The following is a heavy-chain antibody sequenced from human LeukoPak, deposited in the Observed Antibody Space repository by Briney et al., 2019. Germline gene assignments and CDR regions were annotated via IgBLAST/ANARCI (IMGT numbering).Heavy chain of an antibody. CDR1: GFTFSSYA. CDR3: ARRHYDYVWGSYSYYFDY. V-gene: IGHV3-30*04. Sequence: GGSLRLSCAASGFTFSSYAMHWVRQAPGKGLEWVAVISYDGSNKYYADSVKGRFTISRDNSKNTLYLQMNSLRAEDTAVYYCARRHYDYVWGSYSYYFDYWGQGTLVTVSS. J-gene: IGHJ4*02. D-gene: IGHD3-16*01. CDR2: ISYDGSNK.